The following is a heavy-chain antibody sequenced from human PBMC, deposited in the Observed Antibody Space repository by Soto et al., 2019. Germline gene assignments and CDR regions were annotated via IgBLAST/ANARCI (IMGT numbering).Heavy chain of an antibody. CDR1: GGSSRSSSYY. V-gene: IGHV4-39*01. CDR2: IYYSGST. CDR3: ARRPGYSYGLDY. D-gene: IGHD5-18*01. J-gene: IGHJ4*02. Sequence: SETHSLTSTVSGGSSRSSSYYWGWIRQPPGKGLEWIGSIYYSGSTYYNPSLKSRVTISVDTSKNQFSLKLSSVTAADTAVYYCARRPGYSYGLDYWGQGTLVTVSS.